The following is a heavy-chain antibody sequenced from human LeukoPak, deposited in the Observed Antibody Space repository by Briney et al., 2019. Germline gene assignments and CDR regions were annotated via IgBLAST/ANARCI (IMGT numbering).Heavy chain of an antibody. CDR1: GYTFTTSY. D-gene: IGHD6-13*01. CDR3: AREIASSSYFDY. V-gene: IGHV1-46*01. CDR2: INPSDGGT. Sequence: ASVKVSCKASGYTFTTSYMHWVRQAPGQGLEWMGIINPSDGGTSYARKFQGRVTMTRDTSTSTVYMELSSLRSEDTALYYCAREIASSSYFDYWGQGTLVTVPS. J-gene: IGHJ4*02.